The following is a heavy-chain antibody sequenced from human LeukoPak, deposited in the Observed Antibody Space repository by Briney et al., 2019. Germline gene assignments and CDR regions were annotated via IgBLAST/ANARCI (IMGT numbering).Heavy chain of an antibody. J-gene: IGHJ2*01. V-gene: IGHV1-2*02. CDR2: INPNSGGT. CDR3: ARVPSGYSYWYFDL. Sequence: ASVKVSCKASGYTFTGYYMHWVRQAPGQGLEWMGWINPNSGGTNYAQKFQGRVTMTRDTSISTAYMELSRLRPDDTAVYYCARVPSGYSYWYFDLWGRGTLVTVSS. CDR1: GYTFTGYY. D-gene: IGHD3-22*01.